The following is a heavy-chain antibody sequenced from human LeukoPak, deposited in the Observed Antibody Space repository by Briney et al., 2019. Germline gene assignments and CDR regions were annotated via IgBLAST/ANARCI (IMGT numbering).Heavy chain of an antibody. V-gene: IGHV3-53*01. CDR1: GFTVSNNY. Sequence: GGSLRLSCAASGFTVSNNYMSWVRQAPGKALEWVSVVYSAGSTYYADSVKGRFTISRDNSKNTLYLQMNSLRAEDTAVYYCARHIPGYCSSLGYWGQGTLVTVSS. CDR3: ARHIPGYCSSLGY. J-gene: IGHJ4*02. D-gene: IGHD6-13*01. CDR2: VYSAGST.